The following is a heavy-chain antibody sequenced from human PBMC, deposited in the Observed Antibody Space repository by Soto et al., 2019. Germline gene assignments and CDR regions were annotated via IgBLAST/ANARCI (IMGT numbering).Heavy chain of an antibody. CDR1: GFSFSRNA. CDR2: ISSGGNT. D-gene: IGHD2-15*01. J-gene: IGHJ6*02. V-gene: IGHV3-23*01. Sequence: QLLESGGGLVQPGGSLRLSCEASGFSFSRNAMSWVRQAPGQGLEWVSSISSGGNTYYADSVKGRFTISRDNSKNTQSLQMTSLGAEDTAVYYCAKLGYCTGGTCYLDYYYGVDVWGQGTTVTVS. CDR3: AKLGYCTGGTCYLDYYYGVDV.